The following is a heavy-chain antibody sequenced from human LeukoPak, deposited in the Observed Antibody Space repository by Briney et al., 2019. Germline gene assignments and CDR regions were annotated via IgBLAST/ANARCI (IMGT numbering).Heavy chain of an antibody. CDR3: SAEHWYVFKY. CDR2: IYYSGST. CDR1: GGTISSYY. Sequence: SGTLSLTCTVSGGTISSYYWSWVRQPPGKGLEWIGYIYYSGSTNYNPALKSRVNISVDTSTNQLSLKLSSVTAADTAVYYCSAEHWYVFKYWGQATLVTVSS. V-gene: IGHV4-59*01. D-gene: IGHD6-13*01. J-gene: IGHJ4*02.